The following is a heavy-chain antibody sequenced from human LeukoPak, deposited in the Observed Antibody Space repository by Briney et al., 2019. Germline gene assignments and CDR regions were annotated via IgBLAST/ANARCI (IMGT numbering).Heavy chain of an antibody. Sequence: GGSLRLSCGASGFILRGYWVHWVRQVPGKGLVWVSRISGDGSDTRYADFVKGRFTISRDNAKNTVYLQMNSLRAEDTAVYFCARDVEDSRTGGLDCWGQGTLVTVSS. CDR3: ARDVEDSRTGGLDC. D-gene: IGHD3-22*01. CDR1: GFILRGYW. J-gene: IGHJ4*02. V-gene: IGHV3-74*01. CDR2: ISGDGSDT.